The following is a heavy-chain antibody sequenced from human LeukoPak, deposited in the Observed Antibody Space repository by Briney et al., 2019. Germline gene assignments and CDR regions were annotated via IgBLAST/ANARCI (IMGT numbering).Heavy chain of an antibody. CDR2: ISGSGGST. Sequence: GGSLRLSCSASGFTFSSYAMSWVRQAPGKGLEWVSAISGSGGSTYYADSVKGRFTISRDNSKNTLYLQMNSLRAEDTAVYYCASWRRNWNYAPLDYWGQGTLVTVSS. D-gene: IGHD1-7*01. V-gene: IGHV3-23*01. J-gene: IGHJ4*02. CDR3: ASWRRNWNYAPLDY. CDR1: GFTFSSYA.